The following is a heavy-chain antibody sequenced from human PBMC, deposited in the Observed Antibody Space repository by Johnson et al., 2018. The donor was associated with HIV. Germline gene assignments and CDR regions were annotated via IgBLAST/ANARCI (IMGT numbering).Heavy chain of an antibody. CDR1: RFTFDDYA. CDR3: ARSRGGGDYAPEAFDI. Sequence: MLLVESGGGVVQPGGSLRLSCATSRFTFDDYAMHWVRQAPGKGLEWVSLINWDGGSTGYADSVKGRFTISRDNARNSLYLQMNSLRAEDTALYYCARSRGGGDYAPEAFDIWGQGTMVTVSS. D-gene: IGHD4-17*01. CDR2: INWDGGST. V-gene: IGHV3-20*04. J-gene: IGHJ3*02.